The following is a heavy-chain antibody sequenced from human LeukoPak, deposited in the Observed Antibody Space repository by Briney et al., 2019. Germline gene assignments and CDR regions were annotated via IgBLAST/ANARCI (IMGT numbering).Heavy chain of an antibody. D-gene: IGHD6-13*01. J-gene: IGHJ5*02. CDR3: AKDGLPYSSSWGNWLDP. CDR2: ISGSGGST. Sequence: PGGSLRLSCAASGFTFSSYAMSWVRQAPGKGLEWVSAISGSGGSTYYADSVKGRFTISRDNSKNTLYLQMNSLRAEDTAVYYCAKDGLPYSSSWGNWLDPWGQGTLVTVSS. CDR1: GFTFSSYA. V-gene: IGHV3-23*01.